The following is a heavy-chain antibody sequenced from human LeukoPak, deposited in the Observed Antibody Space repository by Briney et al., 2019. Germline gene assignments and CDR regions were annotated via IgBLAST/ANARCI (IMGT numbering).Heavy chain of an antibody. Sequence: GGSLRLSCAVSGFTFTSNVMSWVRQAPGKGLEWVSTISPGAGRTNYADAVKGRFTISRDNSKNTLFLQMSSLRAEDTAVYYCARLDSSGYRRVLDYWGQGTLVTVSS. CDR3: ARLDSSGYRRVLDY. D-gene: IGHD3-22*01. CDR2: ISPGAGRT. J-gene: IGHJ4*02. CDR1: GFTFTSNV. V-gene: IGHV3-23*01.